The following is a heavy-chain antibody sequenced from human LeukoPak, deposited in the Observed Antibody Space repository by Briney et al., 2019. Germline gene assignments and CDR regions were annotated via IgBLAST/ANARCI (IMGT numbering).Heavy chain of an antibody. D-gene: IGHD5-18*01. CDR2: IWYDGSNK. CDR1: GFTFSSYG. CDR3: AKSLLYSYGYLDY. Sequence: GGSLRLSCAASGFTFSSYGMHWVRQAPGKGLEWVAVIWYDGSNKYYADSVKGRFTISRDNSKNTLYLQMNSLRAEDTAVYYCAKSLLYSYGYLDYWGQGTLVTASS. J-gene: IGHJ4*02. V-gene: IGHV3-33*06.